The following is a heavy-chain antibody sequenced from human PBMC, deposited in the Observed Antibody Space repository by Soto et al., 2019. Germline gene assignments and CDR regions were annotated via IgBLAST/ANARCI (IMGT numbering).Heavy chain of an antibody. Sequence: ASVKVSCKASGYTFTSHYMHWVRQAPGQGLEWMGIINPSGGSTSYAQKFQGRVTMTRDTSTSTVYMELSSLRSEDTAVYYCARDQLNYYDSSGYGGPDYWGQGTLVTVSS. CDR3: ARDQLNYYDSSGYGGPDY. V-gene: IGHV1-46*01. D-gene: IGHD3-22*01. CDR1: GYTFTSHY. CDR2: INPSGGST. J-gene: IGHJ4*02.